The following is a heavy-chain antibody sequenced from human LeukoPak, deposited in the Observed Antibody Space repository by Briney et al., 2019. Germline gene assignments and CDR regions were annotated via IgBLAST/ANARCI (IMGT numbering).Heavy chain of an antibody. J-gene: IGHJ4*02. Sequence: GGSLRLSCAGSGFTFSSYAMIWVRQAPGKGLEWVSAVGGRGTNTFYADSVKGRFTISTDNSRNTLYLQMNSLRAEDTAVYYCAKGTVQYQLLYFDYWGQGTLVTVSS. V-gene: IGHV3-23*01. CDR1: GFTFSSYA. D-gene: IGHD2-2*01. CDR3: AKGTVQYQLLYFDY. CDR2: VGGRGTNT.